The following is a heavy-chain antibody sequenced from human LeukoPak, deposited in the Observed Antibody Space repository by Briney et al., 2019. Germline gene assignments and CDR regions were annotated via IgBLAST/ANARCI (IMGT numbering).Heavy chain of an antibody. Sequence: PGGSLRLSCSASGFTFSSYAMHWVRQAPGKALEYVSAISSNGGSTYYADSVKGRSTISRDNSKNTLYLQMNSLRAEDTAVYYCASRIAAAGTLDYWGQGTLVTVSS. CDR1: GFTFSSYA. D-gene: IGHD6-13*01. CDR3: ASRIAAAGTLDY. CDR2: ISSNGGST. J-gene: IGHJ4*02. V-gene: IGHV3-64*04.